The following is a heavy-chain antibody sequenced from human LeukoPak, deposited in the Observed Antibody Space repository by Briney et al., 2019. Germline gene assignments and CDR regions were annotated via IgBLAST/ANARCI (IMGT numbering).Heavy chain of an antibody. CDR3: ARDYLPYCGGDCYTTNDAFDI. CDR2: ISSSISYI. J-gene: IGHJ3*02. V-gene: IGHV3-21*01. D-gene: IGHD2-21*02. CDR1: GFTFSSYS. Sequence: GGSLRLSCAASGFTFSSYSMNWVRQAQGKGLEWVSSISSSISYIYYADSVKGRFTISRDNAKNSLYLQMNSLRAEDTAVYYCARDYLPYCGGDCYTTNDAFDIWGQGTMVTVSS.